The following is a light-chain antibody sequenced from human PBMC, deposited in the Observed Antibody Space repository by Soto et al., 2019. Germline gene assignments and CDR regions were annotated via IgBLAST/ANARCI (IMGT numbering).Light chain of an antibody. CDR2: LEGSGSY. CDR1: SGHSSYI. V-gene: IGLV4-60*02. CDR3: ETGESNTRV. Sequence: QPVLTQSSSASASLGSSVKLTCTLSSGHSSYIIAWHQQQPGKAPRYLMKLEGSGSYNKGSGVPDRFSRSSSGADRYLTISTPQFEDEADYYCETGESNTRVFGGGTKLTFL. J-gene: IGLJ3*02.